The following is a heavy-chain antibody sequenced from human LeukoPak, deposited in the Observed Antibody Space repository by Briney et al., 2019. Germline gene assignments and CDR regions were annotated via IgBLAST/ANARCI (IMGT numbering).Heavy chain of an antibody. D-gene: IGHD1-26*01. Sequence: GASVKVSCKASGYTFTTYYLHWLRQAPGQGLDWMGIINPSGGATSYAQKFQGRVTLTRDTSTSTVYMELSSLKSEDTGVYYCARDRVGGTTVYYYGMDVWGQGTTVTVSS. V-gene: IGHV1-46*01. CDR1: GYTFTTYY. CDR2: INPSGGAT. J-gene: IGHJ6*02. CDR3: ARDRVGGTTVYYYGMDV.